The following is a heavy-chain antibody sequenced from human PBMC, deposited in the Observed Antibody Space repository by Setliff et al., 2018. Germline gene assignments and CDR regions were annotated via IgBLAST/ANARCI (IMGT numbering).Heavy chain of an antibody. CDR2: IFQSGIT. CDR1: GFSITNGYY. V-gene: IGHV4-38-2*01. D-gene: IGHD5-12*01. CDR3: ARVGGLLVATMPFDY. Sequence: PSETLSLTCAVSGFSITNGYYWGWIRQSPGKQLEWIGNIFQSGITFYNPSLKSRVTISLDPSQNQFSLKLRPVTAADTAVYFCARVGGLLVATMPFDYWGPGTLVTVS. J-gene: IGHJ4*02.